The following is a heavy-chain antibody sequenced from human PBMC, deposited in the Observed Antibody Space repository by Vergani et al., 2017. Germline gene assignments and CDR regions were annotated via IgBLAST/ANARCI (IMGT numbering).Heavy chain of an antibody. V-gene: IGHV3-48*01. Sequence: EVSLMESGGDLVQPGGSLTVSCVGSGFMFNNYAMHWVRQAPGKGLEWVAYISLCGATKYYADSVAGRFTVSRDSVKNSVSLHMNSLRADDTAVYYCARPSYGSEYDSYYGLDVWGQGTTVIVSS. CDR1: GFMFNNYA. CDR2: ISLCGATK. D-gene: IGHD3-10*01. J-gene: IGHJ6*02. CDR3: ARPSYGSEYDSYYGLDV.